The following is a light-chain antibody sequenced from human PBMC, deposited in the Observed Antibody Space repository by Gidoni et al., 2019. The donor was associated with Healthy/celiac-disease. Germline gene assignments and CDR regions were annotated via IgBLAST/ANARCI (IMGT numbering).Light chain of an antibody. Sequence: IVLTQSPATLSLSPGERATLPCRASQSVSSYLAWYQQKPGQAPRLLIYDASNRATGIPARFSGSGSGTDFTLTISSLEPEDFAVYYCQQRSNWPQLTFXGXTKVEIK. CDR1: QSVSSY. J-gene: IGKJ4*01. CDR3: QQRSNWPQLT. V-gene: IGKV3-11*01. CDR2: DAS.